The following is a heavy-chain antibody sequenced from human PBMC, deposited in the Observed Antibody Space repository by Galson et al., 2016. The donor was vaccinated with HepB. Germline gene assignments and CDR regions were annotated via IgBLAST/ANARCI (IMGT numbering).Heavy chain of an antibody. J-gene: IGHJ4*02. CDR2: IYYSGST. D-gene: IGHD3-22*01. CDR1: GGSVSSGGYH. V-gene: IGHV4-31*03. Sequence: LSLTCTVSGGSVSSGGYHWSWIRQHPGKGLEWIGFIYYSGSTNYNPSLKSRVTISVDISKNQFSLKLNSVTAADTAVYYCARLNSHFYDTSGYYYFESWGQGTLVTVSS. CDR3: ARLNSHFYDTSGYYYFES.